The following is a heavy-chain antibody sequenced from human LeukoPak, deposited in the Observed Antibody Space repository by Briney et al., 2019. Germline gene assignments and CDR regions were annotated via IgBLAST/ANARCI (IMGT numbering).Heavy chain of an antibody. J-gene: IGHJ4*02. V-gene: IGHV4-4*02. CDR3: ARGGGVAVADYFFDY. Sequence: PSETLSLTCAVSGGSISSSNWWSWVRQPPGKGLEWIGEIYHSGSTNYNPSLKSRVTISVDKSKNQFSLKLSSVTAADTAVYYCARGGGVAVADYFFDYWGQGTLVTVSS. CDR2: IYHSGST. D-gene: IGHD6-19*01. CDR1: GGSISSSNW.